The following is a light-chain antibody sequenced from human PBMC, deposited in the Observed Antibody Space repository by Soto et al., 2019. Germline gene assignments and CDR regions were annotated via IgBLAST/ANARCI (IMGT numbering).Light chain of an antibody. CDR2: GAS. V-gene: IGKV3-20*01. CDR1: QSVSNNY. Sequence: EMVCTQSPGTLSLSPGERATLSCRASQSVSNNYLAWYQQKPGQAPRLLIYGASNRATGIPDRFSGSGSGTDFTLTISRLEPEDFAVYYCQQYVTSPRTFGQGTKVDNK. CDR3: QQYVTSPRT. J-gene: IGKJ1*01.